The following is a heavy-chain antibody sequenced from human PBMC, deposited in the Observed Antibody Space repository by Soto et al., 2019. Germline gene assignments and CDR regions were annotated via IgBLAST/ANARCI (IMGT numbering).Heavy chain of an antibody. CDR3: ARKGTGHPSES. V-gene: IGHV1-18*01. J-gene: IGHJ5*02. CDR1: GFRFTNYG. D-gene: IGHD1-1*01. Sequence: GASVEISCKTSGFRFTNYGFTWVRQAPGQGLEWMGWITPNNEDTHYAQKFQGRVTMTTDTGTGTVYMELRSLRSEDTAMYFCARKGTGHPSESWGQGTLVAASS. CDR2: ITPNNEDT.